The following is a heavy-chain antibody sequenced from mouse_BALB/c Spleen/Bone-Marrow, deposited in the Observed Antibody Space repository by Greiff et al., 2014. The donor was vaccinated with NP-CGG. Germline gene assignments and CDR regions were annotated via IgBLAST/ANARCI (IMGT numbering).Heavy chain of an antibody. V-gene: IGHV3-5*02. D-gene: IGHD2-1*01. CDR1: GISITTGNYR. J-gene: IGHJ2*01. CDR2: IYYSCTI. Sequence: EVQLQQSGPGLVKPSQTVSLTYTVTGISITTGNYRWSWIRQFPGNKLEWIGYIYYSCTITYNPSLTSRTTITRDTSKNQFFLEMNSLTAEDTATYYCARYGNYFDDWGQGTTLTVSS. CDR3: ARYGNYFDD.